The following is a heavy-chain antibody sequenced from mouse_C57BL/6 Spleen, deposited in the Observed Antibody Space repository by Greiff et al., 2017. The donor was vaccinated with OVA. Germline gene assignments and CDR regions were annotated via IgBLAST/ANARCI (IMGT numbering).Heavy chain of an antibody. Sequence: QVQLQQSGAELVRPGASVTLSCKASGYTFTDYEMHWVKQTPVHGLEWIGAIDPETGGTAYNQKFKGKAILTADKSSSTAYMELRSLTSEDSAVYYCTNDYDGWFAYWGQGTLVTVSA. CDR1: GYTFTDYE. J-gene: IGHJ3*01. V-gene: IGHV1-15*01. D-gene: IGHD2-4*01. CDR2: IDPETGGT. CDR3: TNDYDGWFAY.